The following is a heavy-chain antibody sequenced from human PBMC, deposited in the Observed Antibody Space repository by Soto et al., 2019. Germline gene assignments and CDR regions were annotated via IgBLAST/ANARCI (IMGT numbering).Heavy chain of an antibody. D-gene: IGHD6-6*01. CDR2: IRSKAYGGTT. Sequence: GGSLRLSCTASGFTFGDYAMSWVRQAPGKGLEWVGFIRSKAYGGTTEYAASVKGRFTISRDDSKSIAYLQMNSLKTEDTAVYYCTSFQEQLVHYWGQGTLVTVSS. CDR1: GFTFGDYA. J-gene: IGHJ4*02. CDR3: TSFQEQLVHY. V-gene: IGHV3-49*04.